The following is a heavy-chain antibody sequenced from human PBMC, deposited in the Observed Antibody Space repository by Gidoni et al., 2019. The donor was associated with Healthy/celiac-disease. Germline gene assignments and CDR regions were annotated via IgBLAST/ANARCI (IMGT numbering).Heavy chain of an antibody. D-gene: IGHD5-12*01. J-gene: IGHJ4*02. Sequence: EVQLVESGGGLVKPGGSLRLSCAASGFTFSNAWMSWVRQAPGKGLEWVGRIKSKTDGGTTDYAAPVKGRFTISRDDSKNTLYLQMNSLKTEDTAVYYCTTDAGGYSGYVPIGKRVDYWGQGTLVTVSS. CDR2: IKSKTDGGTT. V-gene: IGHV3-15*01. CDR3: TTDAGGYSGYVPIGKRVDY. CDR1: GFTFSNAW.